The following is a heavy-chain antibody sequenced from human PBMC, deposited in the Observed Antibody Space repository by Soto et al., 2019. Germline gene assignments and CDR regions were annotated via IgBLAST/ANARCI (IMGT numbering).Heavy chain of an antibody. CDR2: INPSGGST. Sequence: GASVKVSCKASGYTFTSYYMHWVRQAPGQGLEWMGIINPSGGSTSYAQKFQGRVTMTRDTSTSTVYMELSSLRSEDTAVYYCARDRASSGYSSSSRYWYFDLWGRGTLVTVS. J-gene: IGHJ2*01. CDR1: GYTFTSYY. CDR3: ARDRASSGYSSSSRYWYFDL. D-gene: IGHD6-6*01. V-gene: IGHV1-46*01.